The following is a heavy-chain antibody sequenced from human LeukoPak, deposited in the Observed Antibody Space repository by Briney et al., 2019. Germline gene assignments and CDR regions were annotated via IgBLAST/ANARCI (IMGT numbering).Heavy chain of an antibody. V-gene: IGHV3-21*01. CDR3: ARAGLEASYYYYGMDV. Sequence: GGSLRLSCAASGFTFSSYSMNWVRQAPGKGLEWVSSISSSSSYIYYADSVKGRFTISRDNAKNSLYLQMNSLRAEDTAVYYCARAGLEASYYYYGMDVWGQGTTVTVSS. D-gene: IGHD3-9*01. CDR1: GFTFSSYS. J-gene: IGHJ6*02. CDR2: ISSSSSYI.